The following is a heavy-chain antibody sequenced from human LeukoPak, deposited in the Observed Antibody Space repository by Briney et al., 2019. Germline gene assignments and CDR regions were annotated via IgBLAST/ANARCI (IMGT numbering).Heavy chain of an antibody. CDR1: GFTFSSWA. J-gene: IGHJ6*03. V-gene: IGHV3-30-3*01. CDR3: ASGFLEWLSEVEYYYYYMDV. Sequence: QTGGSLRLSCAASGFTFSSWAMHWVRQAPGKGLEWVTMIWYDGSNKYYADSVKGRFTISRDNSKNTLYLQMNSLRAEDTAVYYCASGFLEWLSEVEYYYYYMDVWGKGTTVTASS. D-gene: IGHD3-3*01. CDR2: IWYDGSNK.